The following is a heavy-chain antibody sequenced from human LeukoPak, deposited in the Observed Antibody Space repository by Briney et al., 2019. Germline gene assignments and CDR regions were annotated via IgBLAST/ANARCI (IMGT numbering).Heavy chain of an antibody. CDR3: AINPPAGCSGGSCPLDY. V-gene: IGHV3-30-3*01. J-gene: IGHJ4*02. D-gene: IGHD2-15*01. Sequence: GGSLRLSCAASGFTFSSYAMHWARQAPGKGLEWVAVISYDGSNKYYADSVKGRFTISRDNAKNSLDLQMNSLRAEDTAVYYCAINPPAGCSGGSCPLDYWGQGTLVTVSS. CDR2: ISYDGSNK. CDR1: GFTFSSYA.